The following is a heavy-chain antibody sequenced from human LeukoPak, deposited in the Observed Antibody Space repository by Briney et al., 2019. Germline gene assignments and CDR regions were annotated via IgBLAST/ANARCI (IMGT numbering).Heavy chain of an antibody. J-gene: IGHJ6*03. CDR1: GGTFSSYA. D-gene: IGHD2-2*01. CDR2: IIPIFGTA. CDR3: ARWSTSFPTMDV. Sequence: GASVKVSCKASGGTFSSYAISWVRQAPGQGLEWMGGIIPIFGTANYAQKFQGRVTITADESTSTAYMELSSLRSEDTAVYYCARWSTSFPTMDVWGKGTTVTISS. V-gene: IGHV1-69*13.